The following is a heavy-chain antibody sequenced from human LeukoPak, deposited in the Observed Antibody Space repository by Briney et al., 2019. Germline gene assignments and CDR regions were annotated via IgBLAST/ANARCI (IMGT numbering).Heavy chain of an antibody. CDR3: ARDRGWQQLVPLYFDY. CDR2: ISAYNGNT. J-gene: IGHJ4*02. CDR1: GYTFASYG. V-gene: IGHV1-18*01. Sequence: PWASVKVSCKASGYTFASYGISWVRQAPGQGLEWMGWISAYNGNTNYAQKLQGRVTMTTDTSTSTAYMELRSLRSDDTAVYYCARDRGWQQLVPLYFDYWGQGTLSPSPQ. D-gene: IGHD6-13*01.